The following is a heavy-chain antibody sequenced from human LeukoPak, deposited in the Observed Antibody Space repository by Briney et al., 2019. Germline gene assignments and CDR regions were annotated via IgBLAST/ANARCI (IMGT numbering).Heavy chain of an antibody. CDR3: ARHGPYSPKGAFDI. Sequence: SETLSLTCTVSGDSISTYYWSWIRQPPGKGLEWIAYICNSGSTNYNPSLKSRVTISLDTSKNQFSLKLTSVTAADTAVYYCARHGPYSPKGAFDIWGQGTMVTVSS. J-gene: IGHJ3*02. D-gene: IGHD1-26*01. V-gene: IGHV4-59*01. CDR2: ICNSGST. CDR1: GDSISTYY.